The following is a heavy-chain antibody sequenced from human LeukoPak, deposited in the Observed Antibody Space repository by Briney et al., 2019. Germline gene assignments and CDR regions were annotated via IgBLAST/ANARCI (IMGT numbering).Heavy chain of an antibody. D-gene: IGHD5-24*01. CDR2: ISSSSSYI. CDR3: AREERDGYNYYWYFDL. J-gene: IGHJ2*01. CDR1: GFTFSNFG. Sequence: GGSLRLSCAASGFTFSNFGMSWVRQAPGKGLESVSSISSSSSYIYYADSVKGRFTISRDNAKNSLYLQMNSLRAEDTAVYYCAREERDGYNYYWYFDLWGRGTLVTVSS. V-gene: IGHV3-21*01.